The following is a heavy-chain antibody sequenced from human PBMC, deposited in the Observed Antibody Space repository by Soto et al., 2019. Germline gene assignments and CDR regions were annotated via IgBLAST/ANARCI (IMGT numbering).Heavy chain of an antibody. CDR3: AAPSAMCSCTSCYGGEYYYYHGMDV. V-gene: IGHV1-58*02. CDR1: GFTFTSSA. J-gene: IGHJ6*02. CDR2: IVVGSGNT. Sequence: SVKVSCKASGFTFTSSAMQWVRQARGQRLEWIGWIVVGSGNTNYAQKFQERVTITRDMSTSTAYMELSSLRSEDTAVYYYAAPSAMCSCTSCYGGEYYYYHGMDVWGQGTTVTVSS. D-gene: IGHD2-2*01.